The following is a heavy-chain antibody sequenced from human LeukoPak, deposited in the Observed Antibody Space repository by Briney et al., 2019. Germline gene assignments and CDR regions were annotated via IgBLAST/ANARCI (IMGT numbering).Heavy chain of an antibody. V-gene: IGHV3-53*01. J-gene: IGHJ4*02. Sequence: PGGSLRLSCAASGFTVSSNYMSWVRQAPGKGLEWVSVIYSGGSTYYADSVKGRFTISRDNSKNTLYLQMNSLRAEDTAVYYCARDLKGDILTGYYVGDYWGQGTLVTVSS. D-gene: IGHD3-9*01. CDR3: ARDLKGDILTGYYVGDY. CDR2: IYSGGST. CDR1: GFTVSSNY.